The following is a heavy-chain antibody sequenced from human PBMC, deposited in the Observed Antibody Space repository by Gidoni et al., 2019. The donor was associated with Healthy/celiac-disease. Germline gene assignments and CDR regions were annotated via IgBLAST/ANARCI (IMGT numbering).Heavy chain of an antibody. J-gene: IGHJ3*02. CDR2: ISYDGSNK. Sequence: QVQLVESGGGVVQPGRSLRPSCAASGFTFSSSAMHWVRQAPGKGLEWVAVISYDGSNKYYADSVKGRFTISRDNSKNTLYLQMNSLRAEDTAVYYCARVITMIVVVNDAFDIWGQGTMVTVSS. CDR1: GFTFSSSA. V-gene: IGHV3-30-3*01. D-gene: IGHD3-22*01. CDR3: ARVITMIVVVNDAFDI.